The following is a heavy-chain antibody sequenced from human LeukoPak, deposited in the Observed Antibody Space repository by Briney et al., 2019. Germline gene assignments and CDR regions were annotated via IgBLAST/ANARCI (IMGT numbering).Heavy chain of an antibody. CDR1: GFTFAGYW. V-gene: IGHV3-7*01. D-gene: IGHD1-26*01. J-gene: IGHJ4*02. CDR2: IKQDASEE. CDR3: VRDRGRASVDY. Sequence: PGGSLRLSCAASGFTFAGYWISWVRQAPGKGLERVANIKQDASEEYYVDSVKGRFTISRDNAKNSLYLQMNSLRAEDTAVYYCVRDRGRASVDYWGQGTLVTVSS.